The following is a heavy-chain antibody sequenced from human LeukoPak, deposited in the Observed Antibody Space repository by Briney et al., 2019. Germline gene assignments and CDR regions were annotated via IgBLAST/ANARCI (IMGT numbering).Heavy chain of an antibody. CDR1: GFSFSSHP. D-gene: IGHD2-8*01. Sequence: GGSLRLSCAASGFSFSSHPMHWLRQTPGKGVEWLALIGFDGKNKFYAESVKGRFSVSRDNTVNTIYLQLHSVIEDDMGTYYFAKQMATNRNFENWGQGTLVAVSS. V-gene: IGHV3-30*02. CDR2: IGFDGKNK. CDR3: AKQMATNRNFEN. J-gene: IGHJ4*02.